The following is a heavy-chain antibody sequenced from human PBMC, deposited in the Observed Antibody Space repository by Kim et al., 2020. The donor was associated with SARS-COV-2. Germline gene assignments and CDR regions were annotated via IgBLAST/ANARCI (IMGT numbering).Heavy chain of an antibody. J-gene: IGHJ6*01. CDR2: ISYDGSNK. CDR3: AKDRDGYNFCYYGMDV. V-gene: IGHV3-30*18. D-gene: IGHD3-3*01. CDR1: GFTFSSYG. Sequence: GGSLRLSCAASGFTFSSYGMHWVRQAPGKGLEWVAVISYDGSNKYYADSVKGRFTISRDNSKNTLYLQMNSLRAEDTAVYYCAKDRDGYNFCYYGMDVWG.